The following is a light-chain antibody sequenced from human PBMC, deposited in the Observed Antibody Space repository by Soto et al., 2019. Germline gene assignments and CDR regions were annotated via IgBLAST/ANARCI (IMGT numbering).Light chain of an antibody. Sequence: DIQMTQSPSSLSASVGDRVTITCRASQSISSYLNWYQQKPGKAPKLLIYAASSLHSGVPARFSGSGSGTDFTLTISSLQAEDFAAYYCQQSYSTPQTFGQGTKLEIK. CDR2: AAS. CDR1: QSISSY. CDR3: QQSYSTPQT. V-gene: IGKV1-39*01. J-gene: IGKJ2*01.